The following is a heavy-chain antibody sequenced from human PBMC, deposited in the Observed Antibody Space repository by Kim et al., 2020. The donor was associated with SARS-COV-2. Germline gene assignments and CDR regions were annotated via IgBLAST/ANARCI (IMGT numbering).Heavy chain of an antibody. Sequence: GGSLRLSCAASGFTFSSYSMNWVRQAPGKGLEWVSYISSSSSTIYYADSVKGRFTISRDNAKNSLYLQMNSLRAEDTAVYYCARGLRFGELLSGGASPPTFQHWGQGNLVTVSS. V-gene: IGHV3-48*04. J-gene: IGHJ1*01. D-gene: IGHD3-10*01. CDR1: GFTFSSYS. CDR2: ISSSSSTI. CDR3: ARGLRFGELLSGGASPPTFQH.